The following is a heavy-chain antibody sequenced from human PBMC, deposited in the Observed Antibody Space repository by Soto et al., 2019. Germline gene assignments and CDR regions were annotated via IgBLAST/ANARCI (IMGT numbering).Heavy chain of an antibody. Sequence: TASETLSLTCTVSGGSISSSSYYWGWIRQPPGKGLEWIGSIYYSGSTYYNPSLKSRVTISVDTSKNQFSLKLSSVTAADTAVYYCARSSSGWPLAYLWGQGTLVTVSS. V-gene: IGHV4-39*01. CDR3: ARSSSGWPLAYL. J-gene: IGHJ4*02. CDR2: IYYSGST. D-gene: IGHD6-19*01. CDR1: GGSISSSSYY.